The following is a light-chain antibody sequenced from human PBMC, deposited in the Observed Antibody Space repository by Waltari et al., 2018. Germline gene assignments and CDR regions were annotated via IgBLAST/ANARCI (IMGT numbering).Light chain of an antibody. CDR1: SSNIGRNY. V-gene: IGLV1-47*01. CDR3: AAWDDSLSGWV. Sequence: QSVLTPPPSASGTPGQRVTISCSGSSSNIGRNYVYWYQQLPGTAPKLLIYRNNQRPSGVPDRFSGSKSGTSASLAISGLRSEDEADYYCAAWDDSLSGWVFGGGTKLTVL. CDR2: RNN. J-gene: IGLJ3*02.